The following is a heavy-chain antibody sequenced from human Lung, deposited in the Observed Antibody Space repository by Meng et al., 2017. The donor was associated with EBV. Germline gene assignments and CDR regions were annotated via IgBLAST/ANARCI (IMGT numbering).Heavy chain of an antibody. CDR3: ARGGTSSAPFDY. Sequence: PGLLQPSGPQAPTCDFSGASIGRSVFLSWVCQPPGKGLEWIGEIYHSGSTNYNPSLKSRVTISVDTSKNQFSLSLNSVTAADTAVYYCARGGTSSAPFDYWGQETLVTVSS. CDR2: IYHSGST. J-gene: IGHJ4*02. V-gene: IGHV4-4*02. D-gene: IGHD2-2*01. CDR1: GASIGRSVF.